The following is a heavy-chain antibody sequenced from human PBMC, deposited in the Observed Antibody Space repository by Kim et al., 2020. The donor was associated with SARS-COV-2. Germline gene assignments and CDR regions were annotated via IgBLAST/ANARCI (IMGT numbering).Heavy chain of an antibody. CDR2: YK. V-gene: IGHV3-21*01. D-gene: IGHD1-20*01. J-gene: IGHJ4*02. CDR3: ARGYKSTIGY. Sequence: YKYYADTVKGRFTIARDNAKNSLYLQMNSLRAEDTAVYYCARGYKSTIGYWGQGTLVTVSS.